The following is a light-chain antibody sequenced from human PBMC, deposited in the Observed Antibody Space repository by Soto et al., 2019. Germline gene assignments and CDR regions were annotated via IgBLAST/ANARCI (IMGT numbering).Light chain of an antibody. CDR2: DVY. V-gene: IGLV2-11*01. Sequence: QSALPQPRSVSGSPGQSVTISCTGTSSDIGNYNFVSWYQQHPGKAPKLMIYDVYKRPSGVPDRFSSSKSGNTASLTISGLQVEDEADYYCCAYAGSYTFVIFGGGTKLTVL. CDR3: CAYAGSYTFVI. J-gene: IGLJ2*01. CDR1: SSDIGNYNF.